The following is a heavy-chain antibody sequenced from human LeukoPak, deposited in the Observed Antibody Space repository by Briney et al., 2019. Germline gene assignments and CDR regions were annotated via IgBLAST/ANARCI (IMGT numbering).Heavy chain of an antibody. J-gene: IGHJ5*02. CDR1: GGSISSYY. CDR3: ASLVNNWNDDNWFDP. V-gene: IGHV4-4*07. CDR2: IYTSGST. D-gene: IGHD1-1*01. Sequence: SETLSLTCTVSGGSISSYYWSWIRQPAGKGLEWIGRIYTSGSTNYNPSLKSRVTMSVDTSKNQFSLKLSSVTAADTAVYYCASLVNNWNDDNWFDPWGQGTLVTVSS.